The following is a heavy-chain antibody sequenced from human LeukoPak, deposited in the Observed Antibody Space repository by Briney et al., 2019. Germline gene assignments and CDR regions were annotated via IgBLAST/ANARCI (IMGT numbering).Heavy chain of an antibody. Sequence: GGSLRLSCAASGFTFSSYAMSWVRQARGKGLEGVSAISGIRVTTYSAPSVTARFTISRAHSKNTLYLQMNSLRAEHTAVYYCAKCRGVSISALADYWGQGTLVTVSS. V-gene: IGHV3-23*01. CDR1: GFTFSSYA. CDR2: ISGIRVTT. J-gene: IGHJ4*02. CDR3: AKCRGVSISALADY. D-gene: IGHD2-15*01.